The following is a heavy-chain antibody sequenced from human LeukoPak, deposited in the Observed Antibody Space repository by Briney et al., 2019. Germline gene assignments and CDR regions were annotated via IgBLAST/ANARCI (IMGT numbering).Heavy chain of an antibody. V-gene: IGHV4-4*02. D-gene: IGHD3-22*01. CDR2: IHHSGGT. Sequence: SETLSLTCTVSGASVSRNWWSWVRQPPGKGLEWIGEIHHSGGTNYNPSLKSRVTMSLDNSNNHFSLKLSSVTAADTAVYYCARAPYYYDSSGYPNWFDPWGQGTLVTVSS. CDR1: GASVSRNW. CDR3: ARAPYYYDSSGYPNWFDP. J-gene: IGHJ5*02.